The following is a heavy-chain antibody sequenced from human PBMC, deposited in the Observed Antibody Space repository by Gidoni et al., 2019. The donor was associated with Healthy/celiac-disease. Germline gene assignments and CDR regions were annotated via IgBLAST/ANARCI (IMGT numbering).Heavy chain of an antibody. CDR1: GGSISSYY. Sequence: QVQLQESGPGLVKPSETLSLTCTVSGGSISSYYWSWIRQPPGKGLEWIGYIYYSGSTNYNPSLKSRVTISVDTSKNQFSLKLSSVTAADTAVYYCARTVVVPAAIRGWYYYMDVWGKGTTVTVSS. CDR3: ARTVVVPAAIRGWYYYMDV. D-gene: IGHD2-2*02. CDR2: IYYSGST. J-gene: IGHJ6*03. V-gene: IGHV4-59*01.